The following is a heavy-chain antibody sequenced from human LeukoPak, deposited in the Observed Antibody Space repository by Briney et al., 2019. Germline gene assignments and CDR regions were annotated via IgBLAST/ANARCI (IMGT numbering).Heavy chain of an antibody. CDR3: AREGAGYSRY. J-gene: IGHJ4*02. D-gene: IGHD1-26*01. Sequence: PSETLSLTCTASGGSINSGGYYWSWIRQHPGKGLEWIGYIYYSGSTYYNPSLKSRVTISLDTSKNQFSLKLSSVTAADTAVYYCAREGAGYSRYWGQGTLVTVSS. CDR2: IYYSGST. V-gene: IGHV4-31*03. CDR1: GGSINSGGYY.